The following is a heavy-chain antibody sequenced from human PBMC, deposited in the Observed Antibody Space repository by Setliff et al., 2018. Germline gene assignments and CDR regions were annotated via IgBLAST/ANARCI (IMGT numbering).Heavy chain of an antibody. CDR3: ARDSSHFIRVLDS. D-gene: IGHD3-10*01. CDR1: GFTFSAST. CDR2: ISGSSSNFI. Sequence: GGSLRLSCAASGFTFSASTMNWVRQAPGKGLEWVSSISGSSSNFIYYADSVKGRFTISRDDAKNSLFLQMDNLRAEDTAQYFCARDSSHFIRVLDSWGQGTLVTVSS. V-gene: IGHV3-21*01. J-gene: IGHJ4*02.